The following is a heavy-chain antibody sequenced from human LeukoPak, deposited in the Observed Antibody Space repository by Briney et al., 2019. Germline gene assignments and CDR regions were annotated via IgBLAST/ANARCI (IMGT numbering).Heavy chain of an antibody. Sequence: PGGSLRLSRAASGFTFSSYAMHWVRQAPGKGLEWVAVISYDGSNKYYADSVKGRFTISRDNSKNTLYLQMNSLRAEDTAVYYCARILLGPYCSGGSCYPGATQAEDAFDIWGQGTMVTVSS. CDR2: ISYDGSNK. CDR1: GFTFSSYA. CDR3: ARILLGPYCSGGSCYPGATQAEDAFDI. V-gene: IGHV3-30*04. J-gene: IGHJ3*02. D-gene: IGHD2-15*01.